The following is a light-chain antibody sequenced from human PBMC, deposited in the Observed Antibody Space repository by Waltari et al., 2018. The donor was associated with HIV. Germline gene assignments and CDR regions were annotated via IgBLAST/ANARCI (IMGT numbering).Light chain of an antibody. J-gene: IGKJ1*01. CDR3: QQYDNWPPWT. Sequence: EIVMTQSPATLSVSPGERATLSCRASQSVSKTLAWYQQKPGQAPRLLIYGASTRATGIPARFSGSGSWTEFTLTISTLHSEDSAVYYCQQYDNWPPWTFGQGTKVEIK. CDR1: QSVSKT. CDR2: GAS. V-gene: IGKV3-15*01.